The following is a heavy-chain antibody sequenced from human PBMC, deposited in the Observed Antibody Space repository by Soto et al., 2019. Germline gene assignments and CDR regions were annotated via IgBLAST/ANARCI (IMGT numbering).Heavy chain of an antibody. V-gene: IGHV2-5*02. CDR2: IYWDGDE. J-gene: IGHJ6*02. CDR3: AHKGGRGAGMDV. Sequence: SGATLVNPTQTLTLTCTFSGFSVSASGVGVAWIRQPPGKALEWLALIYWDGDERYSPFLQSRVTITKDTSKNQVVLIMTNMDPVDTATYYCAHKGGRGAGMDVWGQGTTVTVSS. D-gene: IGHD2-15*01. CDR1: GFSVSASGVG.